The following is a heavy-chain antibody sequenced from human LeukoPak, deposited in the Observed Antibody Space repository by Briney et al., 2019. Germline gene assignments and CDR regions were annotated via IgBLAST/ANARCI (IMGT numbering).Heavy chain of an antibody. CDR1: GFIFSNYA. Sequence: GGSLRLSCAASGFIFSNYAMSWVRQAPGKGLEWLSAISGGGGTTYYAESVKGRFTISRNNALTTLFLQMNSLTAEDTAVYYCAKDTVIGSGAHFDSWGQGTLVTVSS. J-gene: IGHJ4*02. D-gene: IGHD2-8*02. CDR2: ISGGGGTT. CDR3: AKDTVIGSGAHFDS. V-gene: IGHV3-23*01.